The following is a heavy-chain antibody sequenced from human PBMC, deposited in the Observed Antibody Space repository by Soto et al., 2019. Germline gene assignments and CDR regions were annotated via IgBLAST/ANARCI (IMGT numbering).Heavy chain of an antibody. Sequence: SETLSLTCTVSGGSISSSSYYWGWIRQPPGKGLEWIGSIYYSGSTYYNPSLKSRVTISVDTSKNQFSLKLSSVTAADTAVYYCARIRGSRGYFDYRGPGTLVTVS. V-gene: IGHV4-39*01. D-gene: IGHD6-13*01. J-gene: IGHJ4*02. CDR1: GGSISSSSYY. CDR3: ARIRGSRGYFDY. CDR2: IYYSGST.